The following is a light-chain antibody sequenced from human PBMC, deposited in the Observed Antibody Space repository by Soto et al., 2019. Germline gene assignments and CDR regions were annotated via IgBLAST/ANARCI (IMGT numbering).Light chain of an antibody. V-gene: IGLV2-23*01. CDR1: SSDVGSYNL. CDR2: EGS. Sequence: QSALTQPASVSGSPGQSITISCTGTSSDVGSYNLVSWYQHHPGKTPKLMIYEGSRRPSGVSNRFSASKSGNTASLTISGLQAEDEAEYYCCSYAGSYTRVFGTGTKVTV. CDR3: CSYAGSYTRV. J-gene: IGLJ1*01.